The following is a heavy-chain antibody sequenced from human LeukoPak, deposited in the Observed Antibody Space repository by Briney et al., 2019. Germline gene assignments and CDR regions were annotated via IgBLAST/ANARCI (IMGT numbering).Heavy chain of an antibody. J-gene: IGHJ4*02. CDR1: GFTFSSYG. V-gene: IGHV3-30*18. D-gene: IGHD3-22*01. CDR3: AKDLYYYDSSGYAFSYSYDY. CDR2: ISYDGSNK. Sequence: GGSLRLSCAASGFTFSSYGMRWVRQAPGKGLEWVAVISYDGSNKYYADSVKGRFTISRDNSKNTLYLQMNSLRAEDTAVYYCAKDLYYYDSSGYAFSYSYDYWGQGTLVTVSS.